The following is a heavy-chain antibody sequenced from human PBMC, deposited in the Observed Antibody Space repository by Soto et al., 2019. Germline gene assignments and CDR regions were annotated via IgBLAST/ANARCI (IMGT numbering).Heavy chain of an antibody. CDR2: ISDSGST. D-gene: IGHD2-2*01. CDR1: GFSFNNYA. J-gene: IGHJ4*02. Sequence: EVQLLESGGGLVQPGGSLRLSCAASGFSFNNYAMNWVRQAPGQGLEWVSTISDSGSTYYADSVKGRFTISRDNSKNTVYLQMKSLRAEDTAVYFCAKDVGGHYCTPTSCFCVFHSWGRGTLVTVSS. V-gene: IGHV3-23*01. CDR3: AKDVGGHYCTPTSCFCVFHS.